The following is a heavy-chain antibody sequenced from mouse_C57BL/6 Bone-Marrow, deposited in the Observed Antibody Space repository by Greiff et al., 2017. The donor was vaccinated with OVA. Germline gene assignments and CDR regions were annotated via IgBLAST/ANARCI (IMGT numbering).Heavy chain of an antibody. D-gene: IGHD2-4*01. V-gene: IGHV1-80*01. J-gene: IGHJ3*01. CDR2: IYPGDGDT. CDR1: GYAFSSYW. Sequence: VQLQQSGAELVKPGASVKISCKASGYAFSSYWMNWVKQRPGKGLEWIGQIYPGDGDTNYNGKFKGKATLTADKSSSTAYMQLSSLTSEDSAVYFCASEVDYDEGAAWFAYWGQGTLVTVSA. CDR3: ASEVDYDEGAAWFAY.